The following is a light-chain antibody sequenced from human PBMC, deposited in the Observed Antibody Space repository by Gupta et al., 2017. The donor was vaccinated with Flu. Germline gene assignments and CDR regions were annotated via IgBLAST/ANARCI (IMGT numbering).Light chain of an antibody. CDR3: SRELPTGDT. J-gene: IGKJ2*01. CDR1: QSRRHSNGYKS. CDR2: FGC. V-gene: IGKV2-28*01. Sequence: VTPGEPASISCRSSQSRRHSNGYKSLDQHLPEPGQSLQLLMYFGCKTGFPVRVRFSGSGSGIALTLRIIRGEAEDVGVYYCSRELPTGDTFGPGTKVEIK.